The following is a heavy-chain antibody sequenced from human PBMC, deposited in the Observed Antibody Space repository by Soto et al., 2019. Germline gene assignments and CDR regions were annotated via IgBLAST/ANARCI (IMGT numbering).Heavy chain of an antibody. V-gene: IGHV5-10-1*01. Sequence: GDSLKISCKGSGYSFTSYWISWVRQMPGKGLEWMGRIDPSDSYTNYSPSFQGHVTISADKSISTAYLQWSSLKASDTARYYCARHVADMVAVPAAREKRGGKYYYYGMDVWGQGTTCTVS. CDR1: GYSFTSYW. D-gene: IGHD2-2*01. J-gene: IGHJ6*02. CDR2: IDPSDSYT. CDR3: ARHVADMVAVPAAREKRGGKYYYYGMDV.